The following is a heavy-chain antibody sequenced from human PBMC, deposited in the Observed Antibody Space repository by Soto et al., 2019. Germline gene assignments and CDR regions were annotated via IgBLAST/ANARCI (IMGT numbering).Heavy chain of an antibody. CDR1: GFTFSSYS. D-gene: IGHD2-2*01. CDR3: ARACSSTSRTNWFDP. V-gene: IGHV3-21*01. CDR2: ISSSSSYI. Sequence: WGSLRLSCAASGFTFSSYSMNWVRQAPGKGLEWVSSISSSSSYIYYADSVKGRFTISRDNAKNSLYLQMNSLRAEDTAVYYCARACSSTSRTNWFDPWGQGTLVTVSS. J-gene: IGHJ5*02.